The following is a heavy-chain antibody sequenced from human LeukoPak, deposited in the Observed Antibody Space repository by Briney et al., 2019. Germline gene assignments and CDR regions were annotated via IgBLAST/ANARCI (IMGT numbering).Heavy chain of an antibody. V-gene: IGHV3-21*01. Sequence: GGSLRLSCAASGFTFNNYSMNWVRQTPGKGLEWVSSISSSSSYIYYADSVKGRFTISRDNSKNTLYLQMNSLRAEDTAVYYCARDKFYSSSYFDYWGQGSLVTVSS. D-gene: IGHD6-13*01. CDR3: ARDKFYSSSYFDY. CDR2: ISSSSSYI. CDR1: GFTFNNYS. J-gene: IGHJ4*02.